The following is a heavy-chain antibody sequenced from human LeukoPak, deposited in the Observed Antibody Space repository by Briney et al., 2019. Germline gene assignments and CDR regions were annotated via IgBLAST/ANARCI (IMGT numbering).Heavy chain of an antibody. CDR3: ARLNVDTAMVNNYYYMDV. J-gene: IGHJ6*03. V-gene: IGHV5-51*01. CDR2: IYPGDSDT. D-gene: IGHD5-18*01. CDR1: GYSFTSYW. Sequence: GESLKICCKGSGYSFTSYWIGWVRQMPGKGLEWMGIIYPGDSDTRYSPSFQGQVTISADKSISTAYLQWSSLKASDTAMYYCARLNVDTAMVNNYYYMDVWGKGTTVTVSS.